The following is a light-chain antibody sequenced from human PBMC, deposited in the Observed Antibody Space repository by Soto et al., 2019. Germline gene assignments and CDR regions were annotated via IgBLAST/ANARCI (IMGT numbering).Light chain of an antibody. Sequence: DIVMTQSPDSLAVSLGERATINCKSSQSVLYSSNNKNYLAWYQQKPGQPPKLLIYWASTRESGVPDRFSGSASGTDFTLTISSLQAEDVAIYYCQQYYSNPLTFGGGTKVEIK. J-gene: IGKJ4*01. CDR1: QSVLYSSNNKNY. CDR3: QQYYSNPLT. V-gene: IGKV4-1*01. CDR2: WAS.